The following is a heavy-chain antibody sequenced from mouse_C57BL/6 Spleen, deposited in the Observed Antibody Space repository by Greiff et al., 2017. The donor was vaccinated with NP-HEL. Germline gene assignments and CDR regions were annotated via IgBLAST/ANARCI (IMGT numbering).Heavy chain of an antibody. D-gene: IGHD3-2*02. J-gene: IGHJ3*01. CDR3: ARSGDSSGYVFAY. Sequence: VHVKQSVAELVRPGASVKLSCTASGFNIKNTYMHWVKQRPEQGLEWIGRIDPANGNTKYAPKFQGKATITADTSSNTAYLQLSSLTSEDTAIYYCARSGDSSGYVFAYWGQGTLVTVSA. CDR1: GFNIKNTY. CDR2: IDPANGNT. V-gene: IGHV14-3*01.